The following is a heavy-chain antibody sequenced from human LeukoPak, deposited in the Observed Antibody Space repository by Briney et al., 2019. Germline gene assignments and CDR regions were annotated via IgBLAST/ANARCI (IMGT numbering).Heavy chain of an antibody. J-gene: IGHJ4*02. CDR1: GFTFNSYA. CDR3: AKVYYGSGSYYGFDY. CDR2: ISYDGSNK. D-gene: IGHD3-10*01. Sequence: GGSLRLSCAASGFTFNSYAMHWVRQAPGKGLEWVAVISYDGSNKYYADSVKGRFTISRDNSKNTLYLQMNSLRDEDTAVYYCAKVYYGSGSYYGFDYWGQGTLVTVSS. V-gene: IGHV3-30*04.